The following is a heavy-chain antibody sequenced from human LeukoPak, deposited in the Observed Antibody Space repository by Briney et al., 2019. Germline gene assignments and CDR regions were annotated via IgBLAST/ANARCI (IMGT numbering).Heavy chain of an antibody. J-gene: IGHJ4*02. CDR1: GFTVSSNH. D-gene: IGHD3-16*01. CDR2: IGASGGTT. CDR3: ATDVTSYGY. Sequence: GGSLRLSCAASGFTVSSNHMSWVRQAPGKGLEWVSGIGASGGTTHYADSVKGRFTISRDNSKNTLYLQMNSLRVEDTAVYYCATDVTSYGYWGQGILVTVSS. V-gene: IGHV3-23*01.